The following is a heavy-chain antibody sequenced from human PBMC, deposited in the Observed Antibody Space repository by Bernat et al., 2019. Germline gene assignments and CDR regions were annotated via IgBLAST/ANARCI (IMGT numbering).Heavy chain of an antibody. V-gene: IGHV3-33*01. Sequence: QVQLVESGGGVVQPGRSLRLSCAASGFTFSSYGMHWVRQAPGKGLEWVAVIWYDGSNKDYADSVKGRFTISRDNSKNTLYLQMNSLRAEDTAVYYCARPRGGDYDEAGFAEYFQHWGQGTLVTVSS. CDR2: IWYDGSNK. CDR1: GFTFSSYG. D-gene: IGHD4-17*01. CDR3: ARPRGGDYDEAGFAEYFQH. J-gene: IGHJ1*01.